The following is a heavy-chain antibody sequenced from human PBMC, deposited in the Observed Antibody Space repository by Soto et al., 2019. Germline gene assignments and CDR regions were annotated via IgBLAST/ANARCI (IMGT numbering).Heavy chain of an antibody. CDR2: TYYRSKWYN. CDR3: ASTVGVATRYYYGMDV. D-gene: IGHD5-12*01. Sequence: TLSLTCAISGDSVSSNSAAWNWIRQSPSRGLEWLGRTYYRSKWYNDYAVSVKSRITINPDTSKNQFSLQLNSVTPEDTAVYYCASTVGVATRYYYGMDVWGQGTTVTVS. CDR1: GDSVSSNSAA. V-gene: IGHV6-1*01. J-gene: IGHJ6*02.